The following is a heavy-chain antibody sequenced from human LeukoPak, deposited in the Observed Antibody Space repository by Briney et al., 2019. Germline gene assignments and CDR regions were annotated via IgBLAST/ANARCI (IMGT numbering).Heavy chain of an antibody. Sequence: SETLSLTCTVSGGSISSSSYYWGWIRQPPGKGLEWIGSIYYSGSTYYNPSLKSRVTISVDTSKNQFSLKLSSVTAADTAVYYCARAYGGNSQYFQHWGQGTLVTVSS. J-gene: IGHJ1*01. V-gene: IGHV4-39*01. CDR2: IYYSGST. D-gene: IGHD4-23*01. CDR3: ARAYGGNSQYFQH. CDR1: GGSISSSSYY.